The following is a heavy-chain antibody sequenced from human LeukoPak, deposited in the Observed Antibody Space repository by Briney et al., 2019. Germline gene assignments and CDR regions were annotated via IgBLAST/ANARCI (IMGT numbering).Heavy chain of an antibody. Sequence: SETLSLTCTVSGGSIRSSYYYWGWIRQPPGKGLEWIGSIYDSGSTYYNPSLKSRVTISVDTSKNQFSLKLSSVTAADTAVYYCARDRGTEGIDFWGQGTLVTVSS. CDR2: IYDSGST. CDR1: GGSIRSSYYY. J-gene: IGHJ4*02. D-gene: IGHD6-13*01. CDR3: ARDRGTEGIDF. V-gene: IGHV4-39*07.